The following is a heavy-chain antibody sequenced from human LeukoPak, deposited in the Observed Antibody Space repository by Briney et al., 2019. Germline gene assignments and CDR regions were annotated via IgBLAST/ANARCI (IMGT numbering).Heavy chain of an antibody. V-gene: IGHV3-48*01. CDR3: ARELLLSSGETLRHYYYYYGMDV. Sequence: PGGSLRLSCAASGFTFSSYSMNWVRQAPGKGLEWVSYISSSSTIYYADSVKGRFTISRDNAKNSLYLQMNSLRAEDTAVYYCARELLLSSGETLRHYYYYYGMDVWGQGTTVTVSS. CDR1: GFTFSSYS. D-gene: IGHD6-19*01. J-gene: IGHJ6*02. CDR2: ISSSSTI.